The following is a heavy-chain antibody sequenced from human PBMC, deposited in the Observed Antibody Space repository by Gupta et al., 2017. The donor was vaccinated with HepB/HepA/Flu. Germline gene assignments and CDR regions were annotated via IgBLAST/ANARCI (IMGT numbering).Heavy chain of an antibody. CDR1: GGSFSGYY. J-gene: IGHJ3*02. V-gene: IGHV4-34*01. Sequence: QVQLQQWGAGLLKPSETLSLTCAVYGGSFSGYYWRWIRQPPGKGLEWIGEINHSGSTNYNPSLKSRVTISVDTSKNQFSLKLSSVTAADTAVYYCARLNCSSTSCYLDAFDIWGQGTMVTVSS. CDR3: ARLNCSSTSCYLDAFDI. CDR2: INHSGST. D-gene: IGHD2-2*01.